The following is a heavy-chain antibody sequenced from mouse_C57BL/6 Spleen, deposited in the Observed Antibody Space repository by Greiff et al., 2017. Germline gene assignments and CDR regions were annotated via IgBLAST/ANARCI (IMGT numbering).Heavy chain of an antibody. CDR2: IYPGDGDT. Sequence: QVQLKESGPELVKPGASVKISCKASGYAFSSSWMNWVKQRPGKGLEWIGRIYPGDGDTNYKGKFKGKATLTADKTSSTAYMQLSSLTSEDSAVYCCARSGAMDYWGQGTSVTVSS. CDR3: ARSGAMDY. J-gene: IGHJ4*01. CDR1: GYAFSSSW. V-gene: IGHV1-82*01. D-gene: IGHD3-1*01.